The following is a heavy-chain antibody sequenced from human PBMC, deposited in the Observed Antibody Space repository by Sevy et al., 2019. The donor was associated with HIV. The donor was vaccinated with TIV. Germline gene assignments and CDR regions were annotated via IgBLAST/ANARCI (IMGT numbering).Heavy chain of an antibody. V-gene: IGHV3-7*01. Sequence: GGSLRLSCAASGFTFSSYWMSWVRQAPGKGLEWVANIKQDGSEKYYVDSVKGRFTISRDNAKNSLYLQMNSLRAEDTAVYYCARDSGDFWSGRPSGYFDYWGQGTLVTASS. J-gene: IGHJ4*02. D-gene: IGHD3-3*01. CDR3: ARDSGDFWSGRPSGYFDY. CDR2: IKQDGSEK. CDR1: GFTFSSYW.